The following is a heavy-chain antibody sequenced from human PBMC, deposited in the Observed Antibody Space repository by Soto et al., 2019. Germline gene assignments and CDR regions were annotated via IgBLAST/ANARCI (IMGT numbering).Heavy chain of an antibody. D-gene: IGHD4-17*01. CDR3: ATSDYGDFAGSFDY. Sequence: PGGSLRLSCAASGFPFDDYAMHLVRQFPGKGLEWVPAINYDSGTIVYADSVKGRFTISRDNAKNSLYLQMNSLRPDDKALYYCATSDYGDFAGSFDYWGQGTRVTVSS. V-gene: IGHV3-9*01. J-gene: IGHJ4*02. CDR2: INYDSGTI. CDR1: GFPFDDYA.